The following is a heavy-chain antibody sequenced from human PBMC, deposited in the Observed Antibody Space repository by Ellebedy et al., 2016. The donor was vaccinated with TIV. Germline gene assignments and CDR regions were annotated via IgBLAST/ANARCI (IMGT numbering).Heavy chain of an antibody. CDR2: IYYSGST. CDR3: ARDYRSWSSTAYGMDV. D-gene: IGHD6-13*01. V-gene: IGHV4-39*07. J-gene: IGHJ6*02. CDR1: GGSISSSSYY. Sequence: SETLSLTXTVSGGSISSSSYYWGWIRQPPGKGLEWIGSIYYSGSTYYNPSLKSRVTISVDTSKNQFSLKLSSVTAADTAVYYCARDYRSWSSTAYGMDVWGQGTTVTVSS.